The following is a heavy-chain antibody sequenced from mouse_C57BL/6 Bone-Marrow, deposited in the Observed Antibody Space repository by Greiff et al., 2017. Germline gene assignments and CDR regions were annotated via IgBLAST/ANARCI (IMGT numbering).Heavy chain of an antibody. V-gene: IGHV1-55*01. CDR3: ATYGSSFFDY. D-gene: IGHD1-1*01. CDR2: IYPGSGST. J-gene: IGHJ2*01. CDR1: GYTFTSYW. Sequence: QVQLKQSGAELVKPGASVKMSCKASGYTFTSYWITWVKQRPGQGLEWIGDIYPGSGSTNYNEKFKSKATLTVDTSSSTAYMQLSSLTSEDSAVYYCATYGSSFFDYWGQGTTLTVSS.